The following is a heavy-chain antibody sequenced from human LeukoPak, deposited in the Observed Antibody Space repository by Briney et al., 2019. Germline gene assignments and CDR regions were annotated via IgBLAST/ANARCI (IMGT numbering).Heavy chain of an antibody. CDR3: ARDLMGNYGDY. V-gene: IGHV3-48*01. CDR1: GFTSSSYS. Sequence: PGGSLRLSCAASGFTSSSYSMNWVRQAPGKGLEWVSYISSSSSTIYYADSVKGRFTISRDNAKNSLYLQMNSLRAEDTAVYYCARDLMGNYGDYWGQGTLVTVSS. CDR2: ISSSSSTI. J-gene: IGHJ4*02. D-gene: IGHD4-11*01.